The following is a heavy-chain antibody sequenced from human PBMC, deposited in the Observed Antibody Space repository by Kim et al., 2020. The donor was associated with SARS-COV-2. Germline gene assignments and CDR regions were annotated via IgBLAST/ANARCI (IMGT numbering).Heavy chain of an antibody. CDR1: GFTFSSYD. J-gene: IGHJ5*02. V-gene: IGHV3-13*01. D-gene: IGHD6-13*01. CDR2: IGTAGDT. CDR3: ARGGYSSSWYGGWFDP. Sequence: GGSLRLSCAASGFTFSSYDMHWVRQATGKGLEWVSAIGTAGDTYYPGSVKGRFTISRENAKNSLYLQMNSLRAGDTAVYYCARGGYSSSWYGGWFDPWGQGTLVTVSS.